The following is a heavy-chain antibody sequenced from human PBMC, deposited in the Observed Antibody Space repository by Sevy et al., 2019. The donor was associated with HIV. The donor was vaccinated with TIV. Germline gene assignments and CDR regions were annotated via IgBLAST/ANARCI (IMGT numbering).Heavy chain of an antibody. Sequence: SETLSITCAVSGVSISSGAYSWNWIRQPPGKGLEWIGYIYHTGNTYYNPSLKSRITISLDRSKNQFSLRLSSVTAADTAEYFCARDGGTMTTPGSFDIWGQGTMVTVSS. CDR2: IYHTGNT. J-gene: IGHJ3*02. CDR3: ARDGGTMTTPGSFDI. CDR1: GVSISSGAYS. V-gene: IGHV4-30-2*01. D-gene: IGHD4-17*01.